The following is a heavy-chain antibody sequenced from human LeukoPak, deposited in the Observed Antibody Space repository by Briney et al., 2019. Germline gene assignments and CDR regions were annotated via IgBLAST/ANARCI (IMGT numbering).Heavy chain of an antibody. CDR2: MNKDGDNS. D-gene: IGHD3-10*01. J-gene: IGHJ4*02. CDR3: AKDYPVGDHY. CDR1: GFTFSSYS. V-gene: IGHV3-23*01. Sequence: GGSLRLSCAASGFTFSSYSMSWVRQAPGKGPEWVSAMNKDGDNSYYADSVKGRFTISRDNSKNTLYLQMNSLRADDTAVYFCAKDYPVGDHYWGQGTLVTVSS.